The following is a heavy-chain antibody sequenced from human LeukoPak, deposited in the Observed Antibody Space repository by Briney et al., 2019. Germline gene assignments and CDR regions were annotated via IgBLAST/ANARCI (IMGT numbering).Heavy chain of an antibody. CDR3: ARETFYAFDF. CDR2: VTIDSSHT. Sequence: GGSLRLSCAASGFPFSSYHMRWICQAPGKGLEWVSSVTIDSSHTNYADSVEGRFTLSRDNAKNSLYLQMNSLRAEDTAVYYCARETFYAFDFWGQGAMVIVSS. V-gene: IGHV3-11*06. J-gene: IGHJ3*01. D-gene: IGHD3-16*01. CDR1: GFPFSSYH.